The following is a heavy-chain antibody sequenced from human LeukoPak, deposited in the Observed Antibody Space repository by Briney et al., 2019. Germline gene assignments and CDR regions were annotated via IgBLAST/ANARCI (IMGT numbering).Heavy chain of an antibody. CDR2: IYSGGTT. J-gene: IGHJ4*02. CDR1: GFTVSTNY. V-gene: IGHV3-66*01. Sequence: PGGSLRLSCAASGFTVSTNYMSWVRQAPGKGLEWVSDIYSGGTTYYADSVKGRFTISRDISNNTVYLQMKSLRAEDTAVYYCTRDRGTYWGQGTLVTVSS. D-gene: IGHD3-10*01. CDR3: TRDRGTY.